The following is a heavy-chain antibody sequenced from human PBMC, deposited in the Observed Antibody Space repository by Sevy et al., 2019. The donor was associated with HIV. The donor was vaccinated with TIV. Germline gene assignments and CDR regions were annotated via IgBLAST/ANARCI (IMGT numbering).Heavy chain of an antibody. D-gene: IGHD2-8*01. V-gene: IGHV3-33*01. Sequence: GGSLRLSCAASGFTFSTYGMHWVRQAPGKGLEWVAVIWFDGSNTYYAHSVKGRFTISRDNSKNTLFLQMDSLRAEDTAVYYCARDPRMYGDYLLAYFDYWGQGTLVTVSS. CDR1: GFTFSTYG. J-gene: IGHJ4*02. CDR3: ARDPRMYGDYLLAYFDY. CDR2: IWFDGSNT.